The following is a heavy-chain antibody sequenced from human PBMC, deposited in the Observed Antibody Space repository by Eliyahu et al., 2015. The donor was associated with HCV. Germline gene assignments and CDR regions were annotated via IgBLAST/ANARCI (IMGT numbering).Heavy chain of an antibody. CDR2: ISGSGGST. J-gene: IGHJ4*02. D-gene: IGHD3-16*02. V-gene: IGHV3-23*01. Sequence: EVQLLESGGGLVQPGGSLRLSCAASGFPFSSXAMSWVRQAPGKGLEXVSAISGSGGSTYYADSVKGRFTISRDNSKNTLYLQMNSLRAEDTAVYYCAKDHLVDDYIWGSYRYRSFDYWGQGTLVTVSS. CDR1: GFPFSSXA. CDR3: AKDHLVDDYIWGSYRYRSFDY.